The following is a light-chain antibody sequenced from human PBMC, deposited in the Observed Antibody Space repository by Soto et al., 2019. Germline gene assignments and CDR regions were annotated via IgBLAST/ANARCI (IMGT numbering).Light chain of an antibody. Sequence: NVVNQCRGTLSLSPGERATLSCRASQSVSSSYLAWYQQKPGQAPRLLIYGASSRATGIPDRFSGSGSGTDFTLTISRLEPEDFAVYYCQQYGSSPRTFGQGTKVDIK. CDR1: QSVSSSY. CDR3: QQYGSSPRT. V-gene: IGKV3-20*01. CDR2: GAS. J-gene: IGKJ1*01.